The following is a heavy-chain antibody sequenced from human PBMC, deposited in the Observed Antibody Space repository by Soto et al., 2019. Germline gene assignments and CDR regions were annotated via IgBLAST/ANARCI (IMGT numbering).Heavy chain of an antibody. J-gene: IGHJ4*02. D-gene: IGHD1-26*01. V-gene: IGHV3-21*01. CDR1: GFTFTSYS. Sequence: GSLRLSCAASGFTFTSYSMNWVRQAPGKGLEWVSSISSSSSYIYYADSVKGRFTISGDNAKNSLYLQMNSLRAEDTAVYYCARVVGATKPLDYWGQGTLVTVSS. CDR2: ISSSSSYI. CDR3: ARVVGATKPLDY.